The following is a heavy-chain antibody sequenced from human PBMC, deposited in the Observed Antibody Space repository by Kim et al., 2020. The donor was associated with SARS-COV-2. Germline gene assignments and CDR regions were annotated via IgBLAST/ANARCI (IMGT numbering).Heavy chain of an antibody. V-gene: IGHV4-34*01. CDR3: ARGPLNYSIKTSLDY. CDR1: GGSFSGYY. CDR2: INHSGST. J-gene: IGHJ4*02. Sequence: SETLSLTCAVYGGSFSGYYWSWIRQPPGKGLEWIGEINHSGSTNYNPSLKSRVTISVDTSKNQFSLKLSSVTAADTAVYYCARGPLNYSIKTSLDYWGQGTLVTVSS. D-gene: IGHD2-15*01.